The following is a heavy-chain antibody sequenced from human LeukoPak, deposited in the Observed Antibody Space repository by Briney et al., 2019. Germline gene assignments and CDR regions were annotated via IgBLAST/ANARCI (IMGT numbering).Heavy chain of an antibody. D-gene: IGHD3-3*01. CDR3: ASEAPLWRSGTPREAFDI. J-gene: IGHJ3*02. CDR1: GFTFSGYS. Sequence: GGSLRLSCAASGFTFSGYSMNWVRQAPGKGLEWVSYISPSTSTIYYADSVKGRFTVSRDNAKKSVFLQMNSLRADDTAVYYCASEAPLWRSGTPREAFDIWGQGTMVIVSS. CDR2: ISPSTSTI. V-gene: IGHV3-48*04.